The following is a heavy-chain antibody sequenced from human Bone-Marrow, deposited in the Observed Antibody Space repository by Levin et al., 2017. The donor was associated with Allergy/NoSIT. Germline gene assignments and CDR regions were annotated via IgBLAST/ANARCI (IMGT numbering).Heavy chain of an antibody. CDR2: IYSGGGT. D-gene: IGHD3-10*01. CDR1: GVTVFNNY. V-gene: IGHV3-66*01. CDR3: GRDGPGGGQ. Sequence: PSETLSLTCTASGVTVFNNYFMWVRQAPGKGLEWVSHIYSGGGTNYADSVKGRFSVSRDNSKNTVYLQMNSLRADDTAVYYCGRDGPGGGQWGPGTQVTVSS. J-gene: IGHJ4*02.